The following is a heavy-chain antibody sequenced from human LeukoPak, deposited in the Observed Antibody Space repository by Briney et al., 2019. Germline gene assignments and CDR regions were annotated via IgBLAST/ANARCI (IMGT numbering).Heavy chain of an antibody. J-gene: IGHJ5*02. CDR1: GFTFSGSA. V-gene: IGHV3-73*01. D-gene: IGHD3-16*01. Sequence: GGSLKLSCAASGFTFSGSAIHWVRQSSGKGLEWVGQIDKKDKGYATATAYAASVKGRFTISRDDSINTAYLQMKSLKTEDTALYYCTRDRGTYNWFDPWGQGTLVTVSS. CDR3: TRDRGTYNWFDP. CDR2: IDKKDKGYATAT.